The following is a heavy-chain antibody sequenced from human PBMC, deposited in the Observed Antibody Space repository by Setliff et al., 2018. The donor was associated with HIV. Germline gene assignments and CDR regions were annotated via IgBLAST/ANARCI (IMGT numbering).Heavy chain of an antibody. V-gene: IGHV1-69*05. Sequence: SVKVSCKASGGTFGTYTISWVRQAPGQGLEWMGGIIPIFGTANYAQKFQGRVTITTDESTGTAYLELRSLRSDDTAMYYCARPLDSGSYPYDAFAFWGLGTMVTVSS. D-gene: IGHD1-26*01. J-gene: IGHJ3*01. CDR2: IIPIFGTA. CDR3: ARPLDSGSYPYDAFAF. CDR1: GGTFGTYT.